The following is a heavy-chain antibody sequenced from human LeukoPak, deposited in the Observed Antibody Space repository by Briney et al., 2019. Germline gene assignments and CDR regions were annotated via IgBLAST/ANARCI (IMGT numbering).Heavy chain of an antibody. CDR2: IIPIFGTA. CDR3: ARGLPGSTSH. Sequence: SVKVSCKASGGTFSSYAISWVRQAPGQGLEWMGGIIPIFGTANYAQKLQGRVTMTTDTSTSTAYMELRSLRSDDTAVYYCARGLPGSTSHWGQGTLVTVSS. J-gene: IGHJ4*02. V-gene: IGHV1-69*05. D-gene: IGHD5/OR15-5a*01. CDR1: GGTFSSYA.